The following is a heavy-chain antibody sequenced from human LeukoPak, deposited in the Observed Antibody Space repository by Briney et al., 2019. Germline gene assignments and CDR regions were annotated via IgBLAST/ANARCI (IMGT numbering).Heavy chain of an antibody. Sequence: GGSLRLACAASGFTFSSYWMSWVRQAPEKGLEWVANIKQDGSEKYYVDSVKGRFTISRDNAKKSLDLQMNSLRVDDTAMYYCVRGNYGSGWYSKYWGQGTLVTVSS. J-gene: IGHJ4*02. CDR1: GFTFSSYW. V-gene: IGHV3-7*01. D-gene: IGHD6-19*01. CDR2: IKQDGSEK. CDR3: VRGNYGSGWYSKY.